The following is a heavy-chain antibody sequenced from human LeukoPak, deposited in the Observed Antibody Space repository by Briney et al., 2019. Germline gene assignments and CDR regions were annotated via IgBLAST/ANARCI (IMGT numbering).Heavy chain of an antibody. V-gene: IGHV3-30*01. J-gene: IGHJ4*02. D-gene: IGHD2-2*01. Sequence: GGSLRLSCAASGFTFSSYAMHWVRQAPGKGLEWVAVISYDGSNKYYADSVKGRFTISRDNSKNTLYLQMNSLRAEDTAVYYCARTLGYCGSTSCYEVFDYWGQGTLVTVSS. CDR3: ARTLGYCGSTSCYEVFDY. CDR2: ISYDGSNK. CDR1: GFTFSSYA.